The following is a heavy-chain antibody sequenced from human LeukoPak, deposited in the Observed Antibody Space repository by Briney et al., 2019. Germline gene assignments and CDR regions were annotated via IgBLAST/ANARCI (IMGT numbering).Heavy chain of an antibody. CDR1: GFTVSSNH. D-gene: IGHD3-22*01. CDR2: IFSGGST. Sequence: PGGSLRLSRAVSGFTVSSNHMSWVRQAPGKGLEWVSVIFSGGSTYYADSVKGRFTISRDNPRNTLYLQMNSLRAEDTAVYFCAKRGVVIRVILVGFHKEAYYFDSWGQGALVTVSS. J-gene: IGHJ4*02. CDR3: AKRGVVIRVILVGFHKEAYYFDS. V-gene: IGHV3-53*01.